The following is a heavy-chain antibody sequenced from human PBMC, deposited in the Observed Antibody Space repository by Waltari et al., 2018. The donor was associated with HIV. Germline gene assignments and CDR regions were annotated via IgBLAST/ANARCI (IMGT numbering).Heavy chain of an antibody. J-gene: IGHJ4*02. CDR2: INSDGSST. CDR1: GFTFSSYW. V-gene: IGHV3-74*01. D-gene: IGHD3-16*01. Sequence: EVQLVESGGGLVQPGGSLRLSCAASGFTFSSYWMHWVRQAPGKGLWWVSRINSDGSSTNYADSMKGRFTISRDNAKNTVYLQMNSLRAEDTALYYCASLYNYVWGSPPPFDYWGQGTLVTVSS. CDR3: ASLYNYVWGSPPPFDY.